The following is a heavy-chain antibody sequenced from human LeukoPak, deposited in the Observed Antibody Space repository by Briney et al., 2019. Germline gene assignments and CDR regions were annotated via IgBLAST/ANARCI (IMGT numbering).Heavy chain of an antibody. D-gene: IGHD6-19*01. Sequence: SVKVSCKASGGTFSSYAISWVRQAPGQGLEWMGGIIPIFGTANYAQKFQGRVTMTRDTSTSTVYMEVSSLRSEDTAVYYCARPSYSSGWFDYWGQGTLVTVSS. V-gene: IGHV1-69*05. CDR3: ARPSYSSGWFDY. CDR1: GGTFSSYA. CDR2: IIPIFGTA. J-gene: IGHJ5*01.